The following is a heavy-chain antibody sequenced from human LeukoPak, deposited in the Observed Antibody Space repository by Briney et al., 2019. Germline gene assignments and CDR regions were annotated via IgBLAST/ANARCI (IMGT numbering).Heavy chain of an antibody. CDR3: ATNWNDVALYYYYMDV. V-gene: IGHV1-69*13. D-gene: IGHD1-1*01. J-gene: IGHJ6*03. Sequence: SVKVSCKASGYTFTSYDINWMRQAPRQGLEWMGGIIPIFGTANYAQKFQGRVTITADESTSTAYMELSSLRSEDTAVYYCATNWNDVALYYYYMDVWGKGTTVTISS. CDR1: GYTFTSYD. CDR2: IIPIFGTA.